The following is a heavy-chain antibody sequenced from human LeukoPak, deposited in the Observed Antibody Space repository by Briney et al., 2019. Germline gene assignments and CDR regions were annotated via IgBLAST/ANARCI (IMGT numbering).Heavy chain of an antibody. CDR1: GFTFSSYS. Sequence: GGSLRLSCAASGFTFSSYSMNWVRQAPGKGLEWVSSISSSSSYIYYADSVKGRFTISRDNAKNSLYLQMNSLRAEDTAVYYCARDQGQVSGWYSIPYRNYFYYGMDVWGQGTTVTVSS. J-gene: IGHJ6*02. D-gene: IGHD6-19*01. CDR3: ARDQGQVSGWYSIPYRNYFYYGMDV. CDR2: ISSSSSYI. V-gene: IGHV3-21*01.